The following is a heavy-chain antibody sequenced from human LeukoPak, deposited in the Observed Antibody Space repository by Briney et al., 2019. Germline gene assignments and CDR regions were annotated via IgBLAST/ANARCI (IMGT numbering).Heavy chain of an antibody. CDR2: TNPNSGGT. CDR3: ARKEYSSSSDPFDY. CDR1: GYTFTGYY. J-gene: IGHJ4*02. V-gene: IGHV1-2*02. D-gene: IGHD6-6*01. Sequence: GASVKVSCKASGYTFTGYYMHWVRQAPGQGLEWMGWTNPNSGGTNYAQKFQGRVTMTRDTSISTAYMELSRLRSDDTAVYYCARKEYSSSSDPFDYWGQGTLVTVSS.